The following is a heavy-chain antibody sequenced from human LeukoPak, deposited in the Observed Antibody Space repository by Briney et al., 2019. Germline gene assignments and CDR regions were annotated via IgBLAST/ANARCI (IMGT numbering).Heavy chain of an antibody. CDR2: IRHDESNK. V-gene: IGHV3-33*01. CDR1: GFTLSNYG. CDR3: ARLGYGGSGWYFDY. Sequence: PGGSLRLSCAASGFTLSNYGMHWVRQAPGKGLEWVAGIRHDESNKYFTDSVKGRFTISRDSSKNTLYLQMNSLRPVDTAVYHCARLGYGGSGWYFDYWGQGTLVTVSS. D-gene: IGHD6-19*01. J-gene: IGHJ4*02.